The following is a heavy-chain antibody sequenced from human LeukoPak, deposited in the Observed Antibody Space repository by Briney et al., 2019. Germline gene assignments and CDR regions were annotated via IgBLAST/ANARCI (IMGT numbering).Heavy chain of an antibody. J-gene: IGHJ6*03. D-gene: IGHD3-3*01. CDR3: ARTNHSGRYYDFWSGYYYYYYYMDV. CDR2: IIPIFGTA. V-gene: IGHV1-69*05. CDR1: GGTFSSYA. Sequence: SVKVSCKASGGTFSSYAISWVRQAPGQGLEWMGGIIPIFGTANYAQKFQGRVTITTDESTSTAYMELSSLRSEDTAVYYCARTNHSGRYYDFWSGYYYYYYYMDVWGKGTTVTVSS.